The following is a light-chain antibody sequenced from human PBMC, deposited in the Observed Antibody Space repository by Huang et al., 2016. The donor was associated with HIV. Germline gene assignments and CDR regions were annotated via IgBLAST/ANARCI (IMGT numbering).Light chain of an antibody. CDR1: QGIGRY. CDR2: AAS. J-gene: IGKJ3*01. Sequence: IQLTQSPSSLSASVGDRVTITCRASQGIGRYLVWYQQKPGKAPKLLIYAASTLQSGVPSRFSGSGSGTDFTRTISSLQPEDFATYYCQQLKTYPITFGPGTQVDIK. CDR3: QQLKTYPIT. V-gene: IGKV1-9*01.